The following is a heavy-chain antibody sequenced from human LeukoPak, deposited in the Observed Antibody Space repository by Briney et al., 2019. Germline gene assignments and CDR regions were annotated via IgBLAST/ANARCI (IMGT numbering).Heavy chain of an antibody. CDR2: MTGNGGTV. CDR1: GLSFSDFA. J-gene: IGHJ5*02. CDR3: TKDPNGNYIGAFDP. Sequence: PGGSLRLSCAGSGLSFSDFAMTWVRQAPGKGLGWVSSMTGNGGTVVYTDSVKGRFTMSRDNSKNTVYLQMNSLRAEDTALYYCTKDPNGNYIGAFDPWGLGTLVTVSS. D-gene: IGHD4-17*01. V-gene: IGHV3-23*01.